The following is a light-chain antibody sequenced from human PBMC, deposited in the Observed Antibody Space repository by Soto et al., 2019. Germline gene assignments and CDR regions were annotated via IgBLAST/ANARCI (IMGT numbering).Light chain of an antibody. J-gene: IGKJ1*01. CDR2: DAS. CDR3: QHDKAFSPWT. V-gene: IGKV1-5*01. CDR1: QNSSSL. Sequence: DIQMTQSPSALSASVGNRVTITCRASQNSSSLLAWYQQKAGNAPMFLIDDASRVESGVPWRMSCRGSGTEFILTITNLHPDDSASYYLQHDKAFSPWTFGQGTKVDIK.